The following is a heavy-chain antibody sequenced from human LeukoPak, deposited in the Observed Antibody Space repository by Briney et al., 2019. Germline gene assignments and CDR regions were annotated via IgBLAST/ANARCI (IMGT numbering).Heavy chain of an antibody. CDR1: GGSFSGYY. D-gene: IGHD3-3*01. Sequence: PSETLSLTCAVYGGSFSGYYWSWIRQPPGKGLEWIGEINHSGSTNYNPSLKSRVTISVDTSKNQFSLKLSSVTAADTAVYYCARRFFGVVIIRTHMDVWGKGTTVTVSS. J-gene: IGHJ6*03. CDR3: ARRFFGVVIIRTHMDV. V-gene: IGHV4-34*01. CDR2: INHSGST.